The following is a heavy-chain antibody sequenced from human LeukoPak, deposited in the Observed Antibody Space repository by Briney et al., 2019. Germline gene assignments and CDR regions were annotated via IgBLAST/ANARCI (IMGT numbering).Heavy chain of an antibody. CDR1: DFNFNNYA. J-gene: IGHJ3*02. V-gene: IGHV3-23*01. D-gene: IGHD3-3*02. Sequence: GGSLRLSCAASDFNFNNYAMSWVRQAPGKGLEWAAAISATDAATWYADSVAGRFTISRDNSKNSLYLQINSLRVEDTAVYYCARDAHFPDDVLDIWGQGTMVTVSS. CDR2: ISATDAAT. CDR3: ARDAHFPDDVLDI.